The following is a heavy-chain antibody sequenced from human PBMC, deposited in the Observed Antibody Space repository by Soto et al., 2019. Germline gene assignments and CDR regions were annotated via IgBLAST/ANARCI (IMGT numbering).Heavy chain of an antibody. J-gene: IGHJ4*02. V-gene: IGHV4-59*01. D-gene: IGHD2-21*01. CDR3: ARSRTVLLELDY. Sequence: SETMSLACTVSGGSISNYYWSWIRQPPGKGLEWIGYIYYSGSTNCNPSLKSRVTISVDTSKNQFSLKLSSVTAADTAVYCCARSRTVLLELDYWGQGTLVTVSS. CDR2: IYYSGST. CDR1: GGSISNYY.